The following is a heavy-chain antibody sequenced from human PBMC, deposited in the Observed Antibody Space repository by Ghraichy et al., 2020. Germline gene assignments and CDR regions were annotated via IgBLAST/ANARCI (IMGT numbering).Heavy chain of an antibody. V-gene: IGHV3-30*18. J-gene: IGHJ3*02. CDR3: AKEYRITIFGVVTGNDAFDI. CDR1: GFTFSSYG. CDR2: ISYDGSNN. Sequence: LSLTCAASGFTFSSYGMHWVRQAPGKGLEWVAVISYDGSNNYYADSVKGRFTISRDNSKNTLYLQMNSLRAEDTAVYYCAKEYRITIFGVVTGNDAFDIWGQGTMVTVSS. D-gene: IGHD3-3*01.